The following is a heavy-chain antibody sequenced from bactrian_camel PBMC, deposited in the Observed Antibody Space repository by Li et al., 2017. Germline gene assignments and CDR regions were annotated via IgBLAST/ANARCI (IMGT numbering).Heavy chain of an antibody. CDR2: ISSLAITT. CDR1: GFTFSNYW. D-gene: IGHD6*01. Sequence: QLVESGGGLVQPGGSLRLSCAASGFTFSNYWMHWVRQAPGKGLEWVPAISSLAITTYYGDSVKGRFTISRDNAKNTVYLQMNSLRPEDTAVYYCVREEQGGGWYDFDPGYWGQGTQVTVS. J-gene: IGHJ4*01. CDR3: VREEQGGGWYDFDPGY. V-gene: IGHV3S25*01.